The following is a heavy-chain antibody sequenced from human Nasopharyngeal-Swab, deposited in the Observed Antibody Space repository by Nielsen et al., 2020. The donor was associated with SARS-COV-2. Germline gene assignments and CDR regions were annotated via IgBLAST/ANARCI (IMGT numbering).Heavy chain of an antibody. CDR1: AGSLNGFY. CDR2: INHNERT. Sequence: SETLSLTCSVSAGSLNGFYWNWIRQPPGKGLEWIGEINHNERTNYNPSLKSRVTMSVDTSTNQVSLKLNSLIATDTAVYYCARAGRVGDAYTGLDVWGQGTTVTVSS. V-gene: IGHV4-34*01. CDR3: ARAGRVGDAYTGLDV. D-gene: IGHD5-24*01. J-gene: IGHJ6*02.